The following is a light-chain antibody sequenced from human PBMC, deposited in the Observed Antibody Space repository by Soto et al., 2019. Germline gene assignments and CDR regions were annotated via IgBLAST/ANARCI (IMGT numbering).Light chain of an antibody. CDR3: TSYTPTGALV. CDR2: EVR. Sequence: QSVLTQPASVSGSPGQSITFSCTGTSSDVGSYSLVSWYQQHPGKAPKLMIYEVRNRLSGVSNRFSGSKSGNTASLTISGLQSEDEADYYCTSYTPTGALVFGSGTKLTVL. CDR1: SSDVGSYSL. J-gene: IGLJ3*02. V-gene: IGLV2-14*02.